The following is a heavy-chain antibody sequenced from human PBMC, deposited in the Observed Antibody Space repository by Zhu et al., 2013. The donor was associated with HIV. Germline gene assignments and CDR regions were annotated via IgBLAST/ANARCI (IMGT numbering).Heavy chain of an antibody. D-gene: IGHD1-26*01. CDR2: IIPMSGTT. V-gene: IGHV1-69*01. J-gene: IGHJ3*02. Sequence: QVQLVQSGAEVKKPGSSVKVSCKTSGGTFSSYVMSWVRQAPGQGLEWMGGIIPMSGTTDYAQKFQGRVTITADGSTSTAYMELSSLRVEDTAVYYCARVPVGATRAFDIWGQGTMVTVS. CDR3: ARVPVGATRAFDI. CDR1: GGTFSSYV.